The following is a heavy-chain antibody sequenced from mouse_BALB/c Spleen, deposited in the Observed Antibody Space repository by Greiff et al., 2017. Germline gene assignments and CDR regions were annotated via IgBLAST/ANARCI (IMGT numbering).Heavy chain of an antibody. D-gene: IGHD1-1*01. CDR2: ISSGGST. Sequence: DVKLVESGGGLVKPGGSLKLSCAASGFTFSSYAMSWVRQTPEKRLEWVASISSGGSTYYPDSVKGRFTISRDNARNILYLQMSSLRSEDTAMYYCARNYDFLYAMDYWGQGTSVTVSS. V-gene: IGHV5-6-5*01. CDR3: ARNYDFLYAMDY. J-gene: IGHJ4*01. CDR1: GFTFSSYA.